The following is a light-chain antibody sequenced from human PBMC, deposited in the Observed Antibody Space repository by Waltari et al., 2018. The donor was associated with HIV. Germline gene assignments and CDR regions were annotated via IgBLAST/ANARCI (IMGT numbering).Light chain of an antibody. CDR3: QQRTSWSPNT. Sequence: EIVLTQSPATLSLSPGERATLSCRASHSVSDYLAWYQQKPGQPPRLLIYDASNRAAGIPARFSGSGSGTDFILTISSLEPEDFAVYYCQQRTSWSPNTFGQGTKLEIK. CDR1: HSVSDY. V-gene: IGKV3-11*01. CDR2: DAS. J-gene: IGKJ2*01.